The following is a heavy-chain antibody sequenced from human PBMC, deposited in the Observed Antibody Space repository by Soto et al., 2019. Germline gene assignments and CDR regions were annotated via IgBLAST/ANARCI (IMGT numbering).Heavy chain of an antibody. J-gene: IGHJ6*02. V-gene: IGHV1-18*01. D-gene: IGHD2-8*01. CDR3: ARGGNYCPNGVCSFYVMDV. CDR2: ISAYNGNT. CDR1: CYTFTSYG. Sequence: QVQLVQSGAEVKKPGSSVKVSCKASCYTFTSYGISWVRQAHGQVLEWMGWISAYNGNTHYAQKLQGRVTMTTDTSTSTAYMELRSLRSYDTAVYYCARGGNYCPNGVCSFYVMDVFGQGTTGTVSS.